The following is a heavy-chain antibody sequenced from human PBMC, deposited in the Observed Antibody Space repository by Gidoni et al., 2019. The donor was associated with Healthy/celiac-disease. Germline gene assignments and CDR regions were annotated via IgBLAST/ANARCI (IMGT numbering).Heavy chain of an antibody. CDR1: GGSVSSGRYY. V-gene: IGHV4-61*01. Sequence: QVQLQESGPGLVKPSETLSLTCTVPGGSVSSGRYYWSWIRQPPGKGLEWIGYIYYSGSTNYNPSLKSRVTISVDTSKNQFSLKLSSVTAADTAVYYCARGSYYDFWSGYFGGMDVWGQGTTVTVSS. D-gene: IGHD3-3*01. J-gene: IGHJ6*02. CDR2: IYYSGST. CDR3: ARGSYYDFWSGYFGGMDV.